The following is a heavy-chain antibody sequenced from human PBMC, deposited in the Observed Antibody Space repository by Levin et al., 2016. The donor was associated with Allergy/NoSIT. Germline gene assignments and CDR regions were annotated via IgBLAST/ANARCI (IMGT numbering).Heavy chain of an antibody. CDR2: ISYDGSNK. V-gene: IGHV3-30*03. D-gene: IGHD3-10*01. Sequence: GGSLRLSCAASGFTFSSYGMHWVRQAPGKGLEWVAVISYDGSNKYYADSVKGRFTISRDNSKNTLYLQMNSLRAEDTAVYYCAREGITHQGGYWGQGTLVTVSS. J-gene: IGHJ4*02. CDR1: GFTFSSYG. CDR3: AREGITHQGGY.